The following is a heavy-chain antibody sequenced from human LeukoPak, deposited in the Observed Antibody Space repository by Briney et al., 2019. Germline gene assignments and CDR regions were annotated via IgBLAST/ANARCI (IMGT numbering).Heavy chain of an antibody. D-gene: IGHD3-10*01. J-gene: IGHJ4*02. CDR1: GFTFSSYS. CDR3: AREYGSGSYYEDH. CDR2: ISSSSSYI. V-gene: IGHV3-21*01. Sequence: PGGSLRLSCAASGFTFSSYSMNWVRQAPGKGLEWVSSISSSSSYIYYADSVKGRFTISRDNAKNSLYLQMNSLRAEDTAVYYCAREYGSGSYYEDHWGQGTLVTVSS.